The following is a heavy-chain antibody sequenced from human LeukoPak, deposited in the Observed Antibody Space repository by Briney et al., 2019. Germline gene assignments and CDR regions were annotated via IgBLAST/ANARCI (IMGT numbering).Heavy chain of an antibody. V-gene: IGHV7-4-1*02. Sequence: GASVKVSCKASGYTFTGYYMHWVRQAPRQGLEWMGWINMGTENPTYAQDFTGRFAFSLDTAVSTAYLQISSLKAEDTAVYYCVRDSLIKGASTLDHWGQGTLVTVSS. J-gene: IGHJ4*02. CDR2: INMGTENP. CDR3: VRDSLIKGASTLDH. CDR1: GYTFTGYY. D-gene: IGHD1-26*01.